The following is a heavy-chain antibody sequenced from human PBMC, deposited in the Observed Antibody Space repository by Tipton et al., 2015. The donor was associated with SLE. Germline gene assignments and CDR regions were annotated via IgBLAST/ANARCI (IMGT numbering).Heavy chain of an antibody. D-gene: IGHD3-3*01. V-gene: IGHV4-61*01. J-gene: IGHJ4*02. CDR3: ARVGFWSGYSIDYFDY. CDR2: IYYSGST. CDR1: GGSVSSGSYY. Sequence: TLSLTCTVSGGSVSSGSYYWSWIRQPPGKGLEWIGYIYYSGSTNYNPSLKSRVTISVDTSKNQFSLKLSSVTAADTAVYYCARVGFWSGYSIDYFDYWGQGTLVTVSS.